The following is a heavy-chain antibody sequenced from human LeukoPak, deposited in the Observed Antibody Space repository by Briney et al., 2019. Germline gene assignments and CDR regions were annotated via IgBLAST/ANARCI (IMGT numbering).Heavy chain of an antibody. CDR1: GFTFSSYA. J-gene: IGHJ5*02. V-gene: IGHV3-23*01. D-gene: IGHD5-24*01. Sequence: GGSLRLSCAASGFTFSSYAMSWVRQAPGKWLEWVSAISGSGGSTYYADSVKGRCTISRDNSKNTLYLQMNSLRAEDTAVYYCAKDLDGYGLDNWFDPWGQGTLVTVSS. CDR2: ISGSGGST. CDR3: AKDLDGYGLDNWFDP.